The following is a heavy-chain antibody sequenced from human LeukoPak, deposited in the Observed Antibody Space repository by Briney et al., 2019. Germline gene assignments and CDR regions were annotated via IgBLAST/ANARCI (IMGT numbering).Heavy chain of an antibody. CDR2: INGDGRDT. CDR3: ARGSSTGWPDYFDY. CDR1: GFTLSTYW. D-gene: IGHD2-2*01. V-gene: IGHV3-74*01. J-gene: IGHJ4*02. Sequence: GGSLRLSCAASGFTLSTYWMHWVRQAPGKGLLWVSRINGDGRDTPYADSVKGRFTISRDNAKNTLYLQMNSLRAEDTAVYYCARGSSTGWPDYFDYWGRGTLVTFSS.